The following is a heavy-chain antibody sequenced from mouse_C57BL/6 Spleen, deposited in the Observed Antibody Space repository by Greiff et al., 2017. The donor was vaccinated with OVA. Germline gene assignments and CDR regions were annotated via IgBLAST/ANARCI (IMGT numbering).Heavy chain of an antibody. J-gene: IGHJ2*01. V-gene: IGHV3-6*01. CDR3: ARAGLRLFDY. CDR2: ISYDGSN. CDR1: GYSITSGYY. Sequence: EVQLVESGPGLVKPSQSLSLTCSVTGYSITSGYYWNWIRQFPGNKLEWMGYISYDGSNNYNPSLKNRISITRDTSKNQFFLKLNSVTTEDTATYYCARAGLRLFDYWGQGTTLTVSS. D-gene: IGHD2-2*01.